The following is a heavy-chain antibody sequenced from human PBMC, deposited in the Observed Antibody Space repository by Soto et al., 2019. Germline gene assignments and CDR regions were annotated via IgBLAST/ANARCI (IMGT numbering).Heavy chain of an antibody. D-gene: IGHD1-7*01. V-gene: IGHV1-69*13. CDR3: ARDLIAPGTTFADV. J-gene: IGHJ6*02. CDR1: GGTFSSYA. Sequence: SVKVSCKASGGTFSSYAISLVRQAPGQGLEWMGGIIPIFGTANYAQKFQGRVTITADESTSTAYMELSSLRSEDTAVYYCARDLIAPGTTFADVWGQGTTVTVSS. CDR2: IIPIFGTA.